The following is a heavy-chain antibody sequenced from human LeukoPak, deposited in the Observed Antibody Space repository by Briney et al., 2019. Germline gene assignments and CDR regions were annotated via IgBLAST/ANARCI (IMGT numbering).Heavy chain of an antibody. CDR2: ISSSSSTI. D-gene: IGHD3-3*01. Sequence: GGSLRLSCAASGFTFSSYSMNWVRQAPGKGLEWVSYISSSSSTIYYADSVKGRFTISRDNAKNSLYLQMNSLRAEDTAVYYCARDRGQRITIFGVVYYYYYYMDVWGNGTTVTVSS. J-gene: IGHJ6*03. CDR1: GFTFSSYS. CDR3: ARDRGQRITIFGVVYYYYYYMDV. V-gene: IGHV3-48*01.